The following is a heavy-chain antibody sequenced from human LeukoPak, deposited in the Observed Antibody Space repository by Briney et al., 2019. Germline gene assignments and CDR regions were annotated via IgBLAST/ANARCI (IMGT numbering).Heavy chain of an antibody. J-gene: IGHJ4*02. Sequence: GGSLRLSCAVSGFTVNSNYMSWVHQAPGKGPEWVSGFYSDGRTYYAGSVQGRFTMSRDSSKNTVYLQMNSVRAEDTAVYYCARYDSGSGPGGLDYWGQGTLVTVSS. D-gene: IGHD3-10*01. CDR2: FYSDGRT. CDR3: ARYDSGSGPGGLDY. CDR1: GFTVNSNY. V-gene: IGHV3-53*01.